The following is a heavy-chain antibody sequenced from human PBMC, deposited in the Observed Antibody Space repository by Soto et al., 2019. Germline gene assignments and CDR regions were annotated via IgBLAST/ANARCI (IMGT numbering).Heavy chain of an antibody. D-gene: IGHD6-13*01. CDR1: GFTFSGYY. V-gene: IGHV3-74*01. J-gene: IGHJ4*02. CDR3: ARGKPAPGAVPGTGYYDY. CDR2: ISHDGSNS. Sequence: PGGSLRLSCAASGFTFSGYYMHWVRQVPGKGLVWVSSISHDGSNSIYADSVKGRFTISRDNANGTLYLQMNSLRAEDTAVCYCARGKPAPGAVPGTGYYDYWGQGTLVTVSS.